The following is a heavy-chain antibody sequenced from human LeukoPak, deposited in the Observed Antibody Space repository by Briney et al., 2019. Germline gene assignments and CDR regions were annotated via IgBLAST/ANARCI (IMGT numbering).Heavy chain of an antibody. D-gene: IGHD3-3*01. CDR3: ATDSPFGVLDY. CDR2: FDPEDGET. J-gene: IGHJ4*02. CDR1: GYTLTGLS. Sequence: ASVKVSCXVSGYTLTGLSMHWVRQARGKGLEWMAGFDPEDGETIYAQKFQGRVTMTEDTSTDTAYMELSSLRSEDTAVYYCATDSPFGVLDYWGQGTLVTVSS. V-gene: IGHV1-24*01.